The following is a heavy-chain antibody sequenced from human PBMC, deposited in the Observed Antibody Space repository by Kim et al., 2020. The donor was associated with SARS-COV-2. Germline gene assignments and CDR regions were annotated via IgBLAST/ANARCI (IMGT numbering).Heavy chain of an antibody. V-gene: IGHV3-49*02. Sequence: TTEYAASVKGRFTISRDDSKSIAYLQMKSLKTEDTAVYYCTRVAAAASDYWGQGTLVTVSS. D-gene: IGHD6-13*01. J-gene: IGHJ4*02. CDR2: TT. CDR3: TRVAAAASDY.